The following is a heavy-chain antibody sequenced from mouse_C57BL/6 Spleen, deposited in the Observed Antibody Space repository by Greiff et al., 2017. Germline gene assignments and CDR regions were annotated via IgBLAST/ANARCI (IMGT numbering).Heavy chain of an antibody. CDR1: GFTFSSSA. Sequence: EVTLVESGGGLVKPGGSLKLSCAASGFTFSSSAMSWVRQTPDQRLAWVATISDGGGYTYYPDNVKGLFTISRDHAQNNVYLQMSHLKSEDTAMYYCARGGYYGSSYDYWGQGTTLTVSS. CDR2: ISDGGGYT. D-gene: IGHD1-1*01. CDR3: ARGGYYGSSYDY. V-gene: IGHV5-4*03. J-gene: IGHJ2*01.